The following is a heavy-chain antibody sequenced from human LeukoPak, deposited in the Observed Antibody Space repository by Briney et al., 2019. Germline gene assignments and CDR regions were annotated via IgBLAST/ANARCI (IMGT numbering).Heavy chain of an antibody. Sequence: ASVKVSCKASGYTFTSFGISWVRQAPGQGLEWRGWISAYNGDKNSAQKFQGRVTMTTDTSTSTAYMELRSLRSDDTAIYYCARDYSSGWYSVDYWGQGTLITASS. CDR3: ARDYSSGWYSVDY. J-gene: IGHJ4*02. CDR1: GYTFTSFG. CDR2: ISAYNGDK. D-gene: IGHD6-19*01. V-gene: IGHV1-18*01.